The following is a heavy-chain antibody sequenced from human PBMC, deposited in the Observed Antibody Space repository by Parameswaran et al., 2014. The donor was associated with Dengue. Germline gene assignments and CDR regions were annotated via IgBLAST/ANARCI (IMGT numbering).Heavy chain of an antibody. CDR2: IYHSGTT. D-gene: IGHD1-26*01. V-gene: IGHV4-4*02. CDR3: AREEGGGEWELPEIRS. J-gene: IGHJ4*02. Sequence: SETLSLTCAVSGASIISDNWWTWVRQPPGKGLEWIGEIYHSGTTTYNPSLTSRVTISVDTSKNQFSLKLSSVTVADTAVYYCAREEGGGEWELPEIRSWGQGTLVTVSS. CDR1: GASIISDNW.